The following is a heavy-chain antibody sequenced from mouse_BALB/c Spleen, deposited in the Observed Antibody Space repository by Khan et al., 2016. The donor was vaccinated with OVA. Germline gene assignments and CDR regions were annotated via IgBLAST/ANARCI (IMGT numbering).Heavy chain of an antibody. V-gene: IGHV1-52*01. CDR1: GYTFTSYW. CDR3: ARNAFAY. J-gene: IGHJ3*01. Sequence: QVQLKQSGAELVRPGASVKLSCEASGYTFTSYWMNWVKQSPEQGLEWIGRIDPYDSETHYNQNFKDKAIFTVDKSSSTAYMQLSSLTSEDSAVYYCARNAFAYWGQGTLVTVSA. CDR2: IDPYDSET.